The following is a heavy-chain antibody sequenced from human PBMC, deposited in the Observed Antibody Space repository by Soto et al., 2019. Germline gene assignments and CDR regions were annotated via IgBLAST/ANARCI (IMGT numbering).Heavy chain of an antibody. CDR2: AGGSGGSI. CDR1: GFTFSNYA. J-gene: IGHJ4*02. V-gene: IGHV3-23*01. CDR3: VKDRSSAWYGVGY. D-gene: IGHD6-19*01. Sequence: EVQLLESGRGLVQPGGSLRLSCAASGFTFSNYAMSWVRQPPGGGLEWVSAAGGSGGSIYYLDSVKGRFTISRDNSKNTLYLQMNSLRAEDTAIYYCVKDRSSAWYGVGYWGQGTLVTVSS.